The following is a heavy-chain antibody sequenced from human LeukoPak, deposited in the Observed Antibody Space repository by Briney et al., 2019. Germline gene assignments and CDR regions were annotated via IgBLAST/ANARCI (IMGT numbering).Heavy chain of an antibody. CDR3: ARVNHGIAVAGNLDY. V-gene: IGHV1-69*04. J-gene: IGHJ4*02. CDR2: IIPILGIA. D-gene: IGHD6-19*01. Sequence: SVKVSCKSSGGTFSSYAIIWVRQAPGQGLEWMGRIIPILGIANYAQKFQGRVTITADKSTSTAYMELSSLRSEDTAVYYCARVNHGIAVAGNLDYWGQGSLVTVSS. CDR1: GGTFSSYA.